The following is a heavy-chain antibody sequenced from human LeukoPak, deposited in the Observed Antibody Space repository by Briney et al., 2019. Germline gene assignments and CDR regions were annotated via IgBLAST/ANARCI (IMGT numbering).Heavy chain of an antibody. D-gene: IGHD3-3*01. V-gene: IGHV3-30*01. CDR1: GFTFSSYA. Sequence: GGSLRLSCAASGFTFSSYAMHWVRQAPGKGLKWVAVISYDGSNKYYADSVKGRFTISRDNSKNTLYLQMNSLRAEDTAVYYCARDSVYYDFWSGYYDYWGQGTLVTVSS. CDR3: ARDSVYYDFWSGYYDY. J-gene: IGHJ4*02. CDR2: ISYDGSNK.